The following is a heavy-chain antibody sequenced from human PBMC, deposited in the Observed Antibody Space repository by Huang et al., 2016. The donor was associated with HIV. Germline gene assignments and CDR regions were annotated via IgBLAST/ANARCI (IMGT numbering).Heavy chain of an antibody. J-gene: IGHJ3*01. CDR3: AKGRRAFDV. V-gene: IGHV5-51*03. Sequence: EVQLVQSGAEVKKPGESLKISCTGSGYSFSIYWNAVVRQMPGKGLEWMRSIYPFESKRTYSPSFEGHVSISVDKSINTVYLHWSSLKASDTAIYYCAKGRRAFDVWGQGTWVTVSS. CDR1: GYSFSIYW. CDR2: IYPFESKR.